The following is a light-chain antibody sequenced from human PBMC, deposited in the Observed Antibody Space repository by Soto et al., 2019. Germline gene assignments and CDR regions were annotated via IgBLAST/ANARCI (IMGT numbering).Light chain of an antibody. V-gene: IGKV3-11*01. CDR3: QQRSNWPT. Sequence: EIVLTQSPATLSLSPGERATLSCRASQSVSSYLAWYQQKPGQAPRLLIYHASNRATGIPARFSGSGSGTDFTLTISSLEPEDFAVYYCQQRSNWPTFGGGTKVEIK. CDR2: HAS. J-gene: IGKJ4*01. CDR1: QSVSSY.